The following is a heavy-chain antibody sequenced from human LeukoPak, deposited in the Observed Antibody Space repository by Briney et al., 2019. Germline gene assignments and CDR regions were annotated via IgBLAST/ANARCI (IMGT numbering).Heavy chain of an antibody. D-gene: IGHD3-22*01. J-gene: IGHJ4*02. CDR1: GFTVSSNY. Sequence: GGSLRLSCAASGFTVSSNYMNWVRQAPGKGLEWVSVIYNCGSTYYAASVKGRFTISRDNSKNTLYRQMNSLRAEDTTVYNCARDYDYYDSSGYCDYWGQGTLVTVS. CDR2: IYNCGST. V-gene: IGHV3-66*03. CDR3: ARDYDYYDSSGYCDY.